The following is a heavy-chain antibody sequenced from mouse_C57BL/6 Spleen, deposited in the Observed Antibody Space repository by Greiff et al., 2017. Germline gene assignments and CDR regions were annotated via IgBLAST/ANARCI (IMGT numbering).Heavy chain of an antibody. CDR2: IYPGDGDT. V-gene: IGHV1-82*01. CDR1: GYAFSSSW. Sequence: QVQLQQSGPELVKPGASVKISCKASGYAFSSSWMNWVKQRPGTGLEWIGRIYPGDGDTNYNGKFKGKATLTADKSSSTAYMQLSSLTSEDSAVYFCARYDGYWGQGTTLTVSS. D-gene: IGHD2-12*01. J-gene: IGHJ2*01. CDR3: ARYDGY.